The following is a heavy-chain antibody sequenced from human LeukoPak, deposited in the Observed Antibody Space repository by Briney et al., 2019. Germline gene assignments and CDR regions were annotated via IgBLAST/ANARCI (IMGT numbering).Heavy chain of an antibody. CDR2: FSSISGVI. CDR3: ARDESYAFDI. Sequence: PGGSLRLSYAASGFTFSSYSMNWVRQAPGKGLEWVSYFSSISGVISYADSVKGQFTISRDNAKNSLYLQMNSLRDEDTAVYYCARDESYAFDIWGQGTMVTVSS. J-gene: IGHJ3*02. CDR1: GFTFSSYS. V-gene: IGHV3-48*02.